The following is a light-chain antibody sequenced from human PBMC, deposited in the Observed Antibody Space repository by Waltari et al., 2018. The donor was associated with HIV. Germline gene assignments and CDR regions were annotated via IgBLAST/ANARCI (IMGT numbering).Light chain of an antibody. V-gene: IGKV1-39*01. CDR1: QTIDTF. CDR2: GAS. CDR3: QQSYSSPLT. Sequence: DIQMTQSPSSLSASVGDRVTLTCRASQTIDTFLNWYQQTPGKAPNLLIHGASSLQGGVPSRFSGSGSGTHFTLTISNLQPEDFAVYYCQQSYSSPLTFGGGTKVEVK. J-gene: IGKJ4*01.